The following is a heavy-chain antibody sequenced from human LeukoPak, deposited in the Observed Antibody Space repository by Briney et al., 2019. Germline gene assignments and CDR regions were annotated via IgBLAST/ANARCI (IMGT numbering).Heavy chain of an antibody. Sequence: GGSLRLSCAASGFTFSSYWMSWVRQAPGKGLEWVANIKQDGSEKYNVDSVKGRFTTSRDNAKNSLYLQMNSLRAEDTAVYYCARGMSGGYSYGFIDSYYYTDVWGKGTTVTVSS. V-gene: IGHV3-7*01. CDR1: GFTFSSYW. CDR2: IKQDGSEK. J-gene: IGHJ6*03. D-gene: IGHD5-18*01. CDR3: ARGMSGGYSYGFIDSYYYTDV.